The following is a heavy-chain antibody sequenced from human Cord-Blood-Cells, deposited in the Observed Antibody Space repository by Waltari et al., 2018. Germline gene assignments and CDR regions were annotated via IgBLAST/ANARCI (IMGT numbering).Heavy chain of an antibody. V-gene: IGHV4-34*01. CDR1: GASFCGYY. J-gene: IGHJ4*02. Sequence: QVQLQQWGAGLLKPSETLSLTCAVSGASFCGYYWRGIRQPPGKGLEWIGEINHMGSTNYNPALKSRVTISVDTSKNQFSLKLSSVTAADTAVYYCARGRSPEIDYWGQGTLVTVSS. CDR3: ARGRSPEIDY. CDR2: INHMGST.